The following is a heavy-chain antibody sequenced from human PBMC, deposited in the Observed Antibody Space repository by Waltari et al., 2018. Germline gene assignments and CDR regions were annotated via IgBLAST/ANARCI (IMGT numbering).Heavy chain of an antibody. D-gene: IGHD3-22*01. CDR2: VTPRGGTT. CDR1: GYSFRDYQ. J-gene: IGHJ4*02. CDR3: ARLGGPNFSDDRVWGFDY. V-gene: IGHV1-46*01. Sequence: QVQLVQSGTEVRNLGASGKVSCKGSGYSFRDYQIHWVRQAPGQGIDWMGSVTPRGGTTTYEQKFQGRVSMTRVTSRSTVYLELERLTSDDTAVYFCARLGGPNFSDDRVWGFDYWGQGSLVTVYS.